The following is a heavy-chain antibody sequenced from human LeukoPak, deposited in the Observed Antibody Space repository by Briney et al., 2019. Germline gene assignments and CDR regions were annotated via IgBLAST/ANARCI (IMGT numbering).Heavy chain of an antibody. CDR2: IRFDGSNK. V-gene: IGHV3-30*02. CDR3: AKDKNDHGDYYYMDV. J-gene: IGHJ6*03. Sequence: PGGSLRLSCVASGLTFSTFGMHWVGKAPGKGLEWVAFIRFDGSNKYYADSVKGRFTISRDNSKNTLYLKMNSLRPEDTAVYYCAKDKNDHGDYYYMDVWGKGTTVTVSS. CDR1: GLTFSTFG. D-gene: IGHD4-17*01.